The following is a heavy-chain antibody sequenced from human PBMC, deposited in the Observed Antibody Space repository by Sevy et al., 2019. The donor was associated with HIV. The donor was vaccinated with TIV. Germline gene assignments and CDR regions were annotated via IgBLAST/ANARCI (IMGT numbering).Heavy chain of an antibody. CDR1: GFTFSSYA. CDR3: ARDESRILHGGRPRKGSGMDV. J-gene: IGHJ6*02. D-gene: IGHD2-15*01. CDR2: ISYDGSNK. Sequence: GSLRLSCAASGFTFSSYAMHWVRQAPGKGLEWVAVISYDGSNKYYADSMKGRFTISRDNSKNTLYLQMNSLRAEDTAVYYCARDESRILHGGRPRKGSGMDVWGQGTTVTVSS. V-gene: IGHV3-30-3*01.